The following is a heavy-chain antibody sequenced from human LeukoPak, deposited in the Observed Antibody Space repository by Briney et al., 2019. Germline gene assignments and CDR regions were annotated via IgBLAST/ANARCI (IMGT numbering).Heavy chain of an antibody. CDR2: IFGSGGSP. V-gene: IGHV3-23*01. Sequence: GGPLRLSCEASGLTFGSFAMYWVRQAPGKGLEWIAGIFGSGGSPHYADSVKGRFTISRDNSKNTVYLQINSLRAEDTAVYYCGKTTAGYSSGQKPAWPVDYWGQGTLVTVSS. CDR3: GKTTAGYSSGQKPAWPVDY. J-gene: IGHJ4*02. CDR1: GLTFGSFA. D-gene: IGHD5-18*01.